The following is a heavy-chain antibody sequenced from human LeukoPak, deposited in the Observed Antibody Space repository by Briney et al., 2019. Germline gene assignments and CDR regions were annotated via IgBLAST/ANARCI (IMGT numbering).Heavy chain of an antibody. D-gene: IGHD2-2*02. V-gene: IGHV1-69*05. CDR3: ARVGDECSTTSCYTGIDYYFDY. CDR2: IIPIFGTA. J-gene: IGHJ4*02. Sequence: SVKVSCKASGGTFSSYAISWVRQAPGQGLEWMGGIIPIFGTANYAQKFQGRVTITTDESTGTAYMELSSLRSEDTAVYYCARVGDECSTTSCYTGIDYYFDYWGQGTLVTVSS. CDR1: GGTFSSYA.